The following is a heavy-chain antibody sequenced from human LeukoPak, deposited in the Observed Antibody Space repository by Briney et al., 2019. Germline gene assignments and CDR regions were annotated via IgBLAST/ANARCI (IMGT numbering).Heavy chain of an antibody. CDR1: GGSISSSSYY. D-gene: IGHD3-22*01. Sequence: MSSETLSLTCTVSGGSISSSSYYWGWIRQPPGKGLEWIGSIYYSGSTYYNPSLKSRVTISVGTSKNQFSLKLSSVTAADTAVYYCARLTRYDSSRKYFDYWGQGTLVTVSS. CDR3: ARLTRYDSSRKYFDY. J-gene: IGHJ4*02. CDR2: IYYSGST. V-gene: IGHV4-39*01.